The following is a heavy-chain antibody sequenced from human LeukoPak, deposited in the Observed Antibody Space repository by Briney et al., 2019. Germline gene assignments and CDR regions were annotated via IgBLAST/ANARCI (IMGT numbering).Heavy chain of an antibody. Sequence: GASVTVSCKASGYTFTGYYMHWVRQAPGQGLEWMGWINPNSGGTNYAQKFQGRVAMTRDTSISTAYMEMSRLRSDDTAVYYCASQYYYDSSGYRPLPDYWGQGTLVTVSS. CDR1: GYTFTGYY. D-gene: IGHD3-22*01. V-gene: IGHV1-2*02. J-gene: IGHJ4*02. CDR2: INPNSGGT. CDR3: ASQYYYDSSGYRPLPDY.